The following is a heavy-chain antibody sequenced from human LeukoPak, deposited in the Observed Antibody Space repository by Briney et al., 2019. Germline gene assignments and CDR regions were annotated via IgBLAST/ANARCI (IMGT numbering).Heavy chain of an antibody. CDR1: GFTFDDYA. V-gene: IGHV3-9*01. D-gene: IGHD1-1*01. CDR3: AKDMGTTGTRSYAFDI. Sequence: PGGSLRLSCAASGFTFDDYAMHWVRQAPGKGLEWVSGISWNSGNIGYADSVKGRFTISRDNAKNSLYPQMNSLRAEDTALYYCAKDMGTTGTRSYAFDIWGQGTMVTVSS. CDR2: ISWNSGNI. J-gene: IGHJ3*02.